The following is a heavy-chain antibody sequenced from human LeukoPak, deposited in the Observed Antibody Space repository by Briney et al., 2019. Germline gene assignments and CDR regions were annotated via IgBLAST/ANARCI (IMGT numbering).Heavy chain of an antibody. V-gene: IGHV4-31*03. CDR1: GGSISSGGYH. D-gene: IGHD2-2*01. CDR2: IYNSGSI. CDR3: ARVYGPRYCRSMSCYADY. Sequence: PSQTLSLTCTVSGGSISSGGYHWSWIRQHPGKGLEWIGYIYNSGSIYYNPSLKSRVTISVDTSKNLFSLKLSSVTAADTAVYYCARVYGPRYCRSMSCYADYWGQGTLVTVSS. J-gene: IGHJ4*02.